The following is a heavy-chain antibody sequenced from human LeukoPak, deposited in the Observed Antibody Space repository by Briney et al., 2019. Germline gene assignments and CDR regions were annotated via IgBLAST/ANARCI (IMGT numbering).Heavy chain of an antibody. D-gene: IGHD3-3*01. J-gene: IGHJ4*02. Sequence: PSETLSLTCAVYGGSFSDYYWSWIRLPPGKGLEWIGEINHSGSTNYNPSLKSRVTISIDTSKNQFSLKLRSVTAADTAVYYCARGQRYDFWSGYLDYWGQGTLVTVSS. CDR2: INHSGST. V-gene: IGHV4-34*01. CDR1: GGSFSDYY. CDR3: ARGQRYDFWSGYLDY.